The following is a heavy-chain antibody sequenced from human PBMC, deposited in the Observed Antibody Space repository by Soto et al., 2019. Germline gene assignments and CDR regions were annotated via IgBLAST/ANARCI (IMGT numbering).Heavy chain of an antibody. CDR2: ISAGSDAI. D-gene: IGHD3-16*01. J-gene: IGHJ5*02. CDR1: GFIFSTYT. V-gene: IGHV3-48*02. Sequence: EGQLVESGGGLVLPGGSLRLSCAASGFIFSTYTLNWVRQAPGQGLEWVSYISAGSDAIHYADSVKGRFTVSRDNAKNSLFLQMNSLRDEDTAVYYCARLYTTSRVGAWFDPWGQGTLVTVSS. CDR3: ARLYTTSRVGAWFDP.